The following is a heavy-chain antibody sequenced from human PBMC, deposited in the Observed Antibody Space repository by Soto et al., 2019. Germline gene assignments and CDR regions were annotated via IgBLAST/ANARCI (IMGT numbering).Heavy chain of an antibody. CDR3: ARHVIAAAVGMLDYGMGV. D-gene: IGHD6-13*01. V-gene: IGHV5-10-1*01. CDR1: GYSFTSYW. J-gene: IGHJ6*01. CDR2: IDPSDSYT. Sequence: GESLKISCKGSGYSFTSYWISWVRQMPGKGLEWMGRIDPSDSYTNYSPSFHGHVTISADKSISTAYLQWSSLKASDTAMYYCARHVIAAAVGMLDYGMGVWEQGNTVTVSS.